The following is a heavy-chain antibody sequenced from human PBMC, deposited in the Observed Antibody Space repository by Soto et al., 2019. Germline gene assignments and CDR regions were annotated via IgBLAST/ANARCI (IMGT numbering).Heavy chain of an antibody. CDR2: IIPIFNTT. CDR3: AREGRGKKAGYNGLVSLGY. Sequence: QVQLVQSGAEVKTPGSSLKVSCTVSGSRFSNYVISWVRQAPGHGLEWLGRIIPIFNTTQYAQKFQGRVTIPADKSTHTASLELSSLTSDDTAVYYCAREGRGKKAGYNGLVSLGYWGQGTLVTVSS. CDR1: GSRFSNYV. V-gene: IGHV1-69*06. D-gene: IGHD2-2*02. J-gene: IGHJ4*02.